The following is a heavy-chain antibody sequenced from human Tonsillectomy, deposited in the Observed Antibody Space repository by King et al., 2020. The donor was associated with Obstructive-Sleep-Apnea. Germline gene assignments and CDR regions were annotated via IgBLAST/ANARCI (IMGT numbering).Heavy chain of an antibody. CDR2: IYPGDSDT. D-gene: IGHD6-13*01. J-gene: IGHJ4*02. CDR3: ARHGMIGYSSSYFDY. CDR1: GYSFTSYW. Sequence: VQLVQSGAEVKKPGESLKISCKGSGYSFTSYWIGWVRQMPGKGLEWMGIIYPGDSDTRYSPSFQGQVIIPADKSISTAYLQWSRLKASDTAMYYCARHGMIGYSSSYFDYWGQGTLVIVSS. V-gene: IGHV5-51*01.